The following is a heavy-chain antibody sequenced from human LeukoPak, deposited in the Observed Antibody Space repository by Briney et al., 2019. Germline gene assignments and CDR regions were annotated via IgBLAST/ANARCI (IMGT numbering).Heavy chain of an antibody. V-gene: IGHV4-59*01. Sequence: SETLSLTCTVSGGSISSYYWSWIRQPPGKGLEWIGYIYYSGRTFYNPSLKSRVTISVDTSKNQFSLKLSSVTAADTAVYYCARVYYHSSWYRFDYWGQGTLVTVSS. J-gene: IGHJ4*02. D-gene: IGHD6-13*01. CDR1: GGSISSYY. CDR2: IYYSGRT. CDR3: ARVYYHSSWYRFDY.